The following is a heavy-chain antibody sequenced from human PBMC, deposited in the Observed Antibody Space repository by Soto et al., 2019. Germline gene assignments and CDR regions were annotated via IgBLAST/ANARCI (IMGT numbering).Heavy chain of an antibody. Sequence: ASVKVSCKASDYTFTSYGISWVRQDPGQGLEWMGWISAYNGNTNYAQKLQGRVTMTTDTSTSTAYMELRSLRSDDTAVYYCARDQPIPYDSLTGNDYWGQGTLVTVSS. CDR1: DYTFTSYG. D-gene: IGHD3-9*01. J-gene: IGHJ4*02. CDR3: ARDQPIPYDSLTGNDY. V-gene: IGHV1-18*01. CDR2: ISAYNGNT.